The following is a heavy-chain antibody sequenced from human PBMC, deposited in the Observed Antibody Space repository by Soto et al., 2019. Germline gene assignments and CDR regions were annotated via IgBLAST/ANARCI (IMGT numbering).Heavy chain of an antibody. D-gene: IGHD3-10*01. V-gene: IGHV6-1*01. CDR3: ARGTSDFDY. Sequence: PSQTLSLTSAISGDSVSSNRAAWNWIRQSPSRGLEWLGWTYYRSKWYNDYAVSVKSRITINPDTSKNQFSLQLNSVSPEDKAMYYCARGTSDFDYCGQGTLVTVSS. J-gene: IGHJ4*02. CDR2: TYYRSKWYN. CDR1: GDSVSSNRAA.